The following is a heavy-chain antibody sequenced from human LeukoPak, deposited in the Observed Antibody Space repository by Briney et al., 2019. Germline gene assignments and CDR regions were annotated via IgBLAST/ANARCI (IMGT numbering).Heavy chain of an antibody. CDR1: GSTFTSYG. CDR3: ARDTLTASGLDAFDI. Sequence: ASVKVSCKASGSTFTSYGISWVRQAPGQGLEWMGWISAYNGNTNYAQKLQGRVTMTTDTSTSTAYMELRSLRSDDTAVYYCARDTLTASGLDAFDIWGQGTMVTVSS. D-gene: IGHD2-21*02. CDR2: ISAYNGNT. J-gene: IGHJ3*02. V-gene: IGHV1-18*01.